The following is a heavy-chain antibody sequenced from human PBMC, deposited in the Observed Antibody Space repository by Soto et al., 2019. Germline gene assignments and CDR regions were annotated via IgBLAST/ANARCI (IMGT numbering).Heavy chain of an antibody. V-gene: IGHV1-69*13. CDR1: GGSFTRYA. Sequence: GASVKVSCKAPGGSFTRYAISWGRQAPGRGLEWMGGIIPIFGTANYAQKFQGRVTITADESTSTAYMELSSLRSEDTAVYYCARDISYYYDSSRDQRSIRGQGSPVTGSS. J-gene: IGHJ4*02. D-gene: IGHD3-22*01. CDR2: IIPIFGTA. CDR3: ARDISYYYDSSRDQRSI.